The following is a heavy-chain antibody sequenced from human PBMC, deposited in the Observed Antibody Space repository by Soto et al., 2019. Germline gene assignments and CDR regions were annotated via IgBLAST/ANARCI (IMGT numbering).Heavy chain of an antibody. CDR3: AWGGSSGYWSAGPFDY. V-gene: IGHV3-30*03. CDR1: GFTFSSYG. J-gene: IGHJ4*02. CDR2: ISYDGSNK. Sequence: QVQLVESGGGVVQPGRSPRLSCAASGFTFSSYGMHWVRQAPGKGLEWVAVISYDGSNKYYADSVKGRFTISRDNSKNTLYLQMNSLRAEDTAVYDCAWGGSSGYWSAGPFDYWGQGTLVTVSS. D-gene: IGHD3-22*01.